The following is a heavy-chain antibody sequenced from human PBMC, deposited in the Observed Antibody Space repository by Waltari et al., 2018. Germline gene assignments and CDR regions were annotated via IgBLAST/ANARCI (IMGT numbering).Heavy chain of an antibody. CDR1: GYTFMDYF. CDR2: IDPEDGET. V-gene: IGHV1-69-2*01. CDR3: APLPGGSGQTFDY. D-gene: IGHD3-10*01. Sequence: EVEFVQSGAEVKKHGATVTIPGKASGYTFMDYFMHWVQQAPGKGLEWMGRIDPEDGETVYSEKFQGRVTITADTSTDTAYMELSSLTSGDTAVYYCAPLPGGSGQTFDYWGQGTLVTVSS. J-gene: IGHJ4*02.